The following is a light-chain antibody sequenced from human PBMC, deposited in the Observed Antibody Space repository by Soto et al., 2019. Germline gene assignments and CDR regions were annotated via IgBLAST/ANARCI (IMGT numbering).Light chain of an antibody. V-gene: IGLV2-8*01. CDR3: TSYAGSNTWV. J-gene: IGLJ3*02. CDR1: GSDVGRYDY. Sequence: QSALTQPPSASGSPGQSVTISCTGAGSDVGRYDYVSWYQQLPGKAPKLMIYDVPKRPSGVPDRFSGSKSGNTASLTVSGLQAEDEADYYCTSYAGSNTWVFGGGTKLTVL. CDR2: DVP.